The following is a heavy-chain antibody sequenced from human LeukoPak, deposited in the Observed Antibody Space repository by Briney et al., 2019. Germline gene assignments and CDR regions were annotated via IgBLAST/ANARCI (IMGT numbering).Heavy chain of an antibody. Sequence: KFQGRVTITRDTSASTAYMELSSLRSEDTAVYYCASDGIAVALFDPWGQGTLVTVSS. J-gene: IGHJ5*02. CDR3: ASDGIAVALFDP. D-gene: IGHD6-19*01. V-gene: IGHV1-3*01.